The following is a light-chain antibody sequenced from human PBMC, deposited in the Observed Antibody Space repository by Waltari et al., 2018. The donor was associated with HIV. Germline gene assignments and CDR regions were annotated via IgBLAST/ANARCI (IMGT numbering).Light chain of an antibody. J-gene: IGKJ4*01. V-gene: IGKV3-20*01. CDR1: LSVSSSF. CDR2: GAS. CDR3: QKYGSSLT. Sequence: EIVLTQSPGTLSLSPGERATLSCRASLSVSSSFLAWYQQKPGQAPRLLIYGASSRATSITDRFSGSGSGTDVTLTINRLEPEDFAVYRCQKYGSSLTFGGVTNVEIK.